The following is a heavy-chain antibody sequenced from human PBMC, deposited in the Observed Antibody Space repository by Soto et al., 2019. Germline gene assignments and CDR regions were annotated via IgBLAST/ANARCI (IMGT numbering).Heavy chain of an antibody. CDR3: ARHLYGRGMDV. D-gene: IGHD2-2*02. J-gene: IGHJ6*02. CDR1: GGSISSGDNY. V-gene: IGHV4-30-4*01. Sequence: QVQLQESGPGLVQPSQTLSLTCTVTGGSISSGDNYWGWIRQPPGKGLEWIAYISYRGSTSYNSSLRSRLTISLETSKNLFSLELSSVTAADTAIYFCARHLYGRGMDVWGQGTTVTVSS. CDR2: ISYRGST.